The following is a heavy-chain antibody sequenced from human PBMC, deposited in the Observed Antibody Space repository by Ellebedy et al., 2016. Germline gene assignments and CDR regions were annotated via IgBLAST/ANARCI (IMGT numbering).Heavy chain of an antibody. CDR3: ARDGLDCSGGSCFSRFALDI. Sequence: SETLSLTCTVSGDSISGYFWYWVRQSPGKGLECIGYSSYSGSANYNPSLKSRVTISVDTSKNQFSLKLNSVSAADTAVHYCARDGLDCSGGSCFSRFALDIWGRGTMVTVSS. CDR2: SSYSGSA. J-gene: IGHJ3*02. D-gene: IGHD2-15*01. CDR1: GDSISGYF. V-gene: IGHV4-59*01.